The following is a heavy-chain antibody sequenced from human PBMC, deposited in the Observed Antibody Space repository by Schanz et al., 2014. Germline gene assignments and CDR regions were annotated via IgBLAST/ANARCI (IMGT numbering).Heavy chain of an antibody. Sequence: EVQLLESGGGLVQPGGSLRISCAASGFTFSGYAMSWVRQAPGKGLEWVSAISGSGGSTVYADSVKGRFTIARDNSKNTLFLQMDSLRVEDTAVYYCARAQGVIRLYYGVDVWGQGTTVTVSS. J-gene: IGHJ6*02. D-gene: IGHD3-10*01. CDR3: ARAQGVIRLYYGVDV. CDR1: GFTFSGYA. CDR2: ISGSGGST. V-gene: IGHV3-23*01.